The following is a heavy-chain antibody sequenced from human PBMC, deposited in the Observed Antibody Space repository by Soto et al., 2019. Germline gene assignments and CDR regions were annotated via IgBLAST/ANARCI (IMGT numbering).Heavy chain of an antibody. CDR3: AKGPLDSSGYDLYWYFDL. CDR1: VFTFSSYA. CDR2: ISYDGGNK. Sequence: QVQLVASGGGVVQPGRALRLSCAASVFTFSSYAMYWVRPAPGKGLEWVAVISYDGGNKYYADSVKCRFTISRDNSKNTLYLQRNSLRAEDTAVYYGAKGPLDSSGYDLYWYFDLWGRGTLVTVSS. J-gene: IGHJ2*01. V-gene: IGHV3-30-3*01. D-gene: IGHD3-22*01.